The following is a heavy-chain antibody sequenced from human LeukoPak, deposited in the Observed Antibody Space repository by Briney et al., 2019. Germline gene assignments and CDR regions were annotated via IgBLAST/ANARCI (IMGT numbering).Heavy chain of an antibody. V-gene: IGHV3-74*01. J-gene: IGHJ4*02. CDR2: IYTDGGRT. Sequence: GGSLRLSCAGSGFTFSSHWMHWVRKAPGKGLVWVSRIYTDGGRTTYADSVEGRVTISRDNARNTLYLQMNSLRAEDTAVYYCARGSDGWYVDYWGQGTLVTVSS. CDR1: GFTFSSHW. D-gene: IGHD5-24*01. CDR3: ARGSDGWYVDY.